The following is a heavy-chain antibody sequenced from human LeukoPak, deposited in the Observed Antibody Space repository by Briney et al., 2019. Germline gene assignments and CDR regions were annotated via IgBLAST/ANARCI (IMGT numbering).Heavy chain of an antibody. V-gene: IGHV4-34*01. D-gene: IGHD2-2*01. J-gene: IGHJ4*02. CDR2: INHSGDT. Sequence: SETLSLTCAVYGGSFSDYYWSWVRQPPGKGLEWIGEINHSGDTNYNPSLKSRVSISVDTSKNQFSLKVRSVTAADTAVYYCARRHCGSISCRIDSWGQGTLVTVSS. CDR1: GGSFSDYY. CDR3: ARRHCGSISCRIDS.